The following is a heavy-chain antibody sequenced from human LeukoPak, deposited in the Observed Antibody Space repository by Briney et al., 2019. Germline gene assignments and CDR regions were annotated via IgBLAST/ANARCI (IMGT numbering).Heavy chain of an antibody. CDR3: ARPYSSGYYNGFGY. J-gene: IGHJ4*02. V-gene: IGHV3-30*14. Sequence: PGRSLRLSCAASGFTFSHYAMHWVRQAPGKGLEWVTLISYDGDNTYYADSVKGRFTISRDNSKNTLYLQMNSLRAEDTAVYYCARPYSSGYYNGFGYWGQGTLVTVSS. CDR1: GFTFSHYA. D-gene: IGHD3-22*01. CDR2: ISYDGDNT.